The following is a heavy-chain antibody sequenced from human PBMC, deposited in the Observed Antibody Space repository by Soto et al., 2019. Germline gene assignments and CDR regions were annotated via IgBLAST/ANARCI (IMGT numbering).Heavy chain of an antibody. CDR3: ARRVRGGSEYFDY. Sequence: QVQLQESGPGLVKPSETLSLTCTVSGDSISTGNSISSYFWSWIRQPPGKGLERIGYIYYTGSTNYTPSLKRRATIPQDTSKNQASLRLTSVTAADTAVYFCARRVRGGSEYFDYWGQGTLVTVSS. J-gene: IGHJ4*02. CDR2: IYYTGST. V-gene: IGHV4-61*01. CDR1: GDSISTGNSISSYF. D-gene: IGHD3-10*01.